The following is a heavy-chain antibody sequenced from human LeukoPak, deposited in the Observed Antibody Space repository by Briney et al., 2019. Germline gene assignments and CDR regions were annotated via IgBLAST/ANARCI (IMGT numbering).Heavy chain of an antibody. CDR1: GGSISSSSYY. D-gene: IGHD2-2*02. Sequence: PSETLSHTCTVSGGSISSSSYYWGWIRQPPGKGLEWIGSIYYSGSTYYNPSLKSRVTISVDTSKNQFSLKLSSVTAADTAVYYCASRHCSSTSCYTSWFDPWGQGTLVTVSS. CDR2: IYYSGST. CDR3: ASRHCSSTSCYTSWFDP. J-gene: IGHJ5*02. V-gene: IGHV4-39*01.